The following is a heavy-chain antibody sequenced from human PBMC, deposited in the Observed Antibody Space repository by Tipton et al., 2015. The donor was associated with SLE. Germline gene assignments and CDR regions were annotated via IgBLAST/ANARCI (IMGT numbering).Heavy chain of an antibody. CDR1: GFTFSSYL. Sequence: SLRLSCAASGFTFSSYLMYWVRQAPGKGLVWVSRINSDGSSITYADSVKGRFTISRDNAKNTLYLQMSSLRAEDTAVYYCALYDWKQGNFDYWGQGALVAVSS. CDR2: INSDGSSI. D-gene: IGHD1-20*01. V-gene: IGHV3-74*01. CDR3: ALYDWKQGNFDY. J-gene: IGHJ4*01.